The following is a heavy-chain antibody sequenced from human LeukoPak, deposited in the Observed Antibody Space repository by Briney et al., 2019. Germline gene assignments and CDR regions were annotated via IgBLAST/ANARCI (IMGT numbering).Heavy chain of an antibody. CDR2: IYSSGGT. V-gene: IGHV4-59*01. Sequence: TSETLSLTCTVSGGSISSYYWSWIRQPPGKGLEWIGYIYSSGGTNYNPSLKSRVTISVDTSKNQFSLKLNSVTAADTAVYYCARDRLFDYWGQGTLVTVSS. CDR1: GGSISSYY. CDR3: ARDRLFDY. J-gene: IGHJ4*02.